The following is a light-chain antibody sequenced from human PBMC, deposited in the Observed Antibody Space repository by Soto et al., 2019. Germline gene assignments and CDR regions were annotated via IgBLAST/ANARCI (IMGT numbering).Light chain of an antibody. J-gene: IGKJ5*01. Sequence: DMLLTQSPGTLSLSPGERATLSCRASQSVSSTYLAWYQHKPGQAPRLIIYGASSRATGIPDRFSGSGSGTDFTLTISRVEPEDFAVYYCQQYVSLPITFGQGTRLEV. CDR2: GAS. CDR1: QSVSSTY. V-gene: IGKV3-20*01. CDR3: QQYVSLPIT.